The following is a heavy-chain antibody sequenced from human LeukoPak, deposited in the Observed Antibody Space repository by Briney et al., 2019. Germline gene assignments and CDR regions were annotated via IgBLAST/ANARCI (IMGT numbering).Heavy chain of an antibody. Sequence: PGGSLRLSCAASGFTFSDYYMSWIRQAPGKGLEWVSYISSSGSTIYYADSVKGRFTISRDNAKNSLYLQMNSLRAEDTAVYYFARDGTPSYGSGSYYANWFDPWGQGTLVTVSS. J-gene: IGHJ5*02. D-gene: IGHD3-10*01. CDR1: GFTFSDYY. CDR2: ISSSGSTI. CDR3: ARDGTPSYGSGSYYANWFDP. V-gene: IGHV3-11*01.